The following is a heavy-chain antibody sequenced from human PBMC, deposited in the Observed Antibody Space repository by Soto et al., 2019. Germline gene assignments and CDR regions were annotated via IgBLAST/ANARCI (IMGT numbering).Heavy chain of an antibody. CDR3: ASKAACGGDCYAFDS. D-gene: IGHD2-21*02. Sequence: QVQLVQSGAEVKKPGSSVKISCKASGGTFSSNTINWVRQAAGQGLEWMGGIIPLFGTPNYPEKFQGRVTITADKSTNTEYMELSGLRSEHTAVYYCASKAACGGDCYAFDSWGQGTLVTVS. CDR2: IIPLFGTP. J-gene: IGHJ4*02. V-gene: IGHV1-69*06. CDR1: GGTFSSNT.